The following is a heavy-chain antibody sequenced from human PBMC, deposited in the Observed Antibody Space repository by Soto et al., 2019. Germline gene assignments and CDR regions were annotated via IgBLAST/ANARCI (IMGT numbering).Heavy chain of an antibody. CDR1: GYTFTSYG. CDR2: ISACNGNT. CDR3: ARDSPRLYCSSTSCRDWFDP. Sequence: ASVKVSCKASGYTFTSYGISWVRQAPGQGLEWMGWISACNGNTNYAQKLQGRVTMTTDTSTSTAYMELRSLRSDDTAVYYCARDSPRLYCSSTSCRDWFDPWGQGTLVTVSS. J-gene: IGHJ5*02. V-gene: IGHV1-18*01. D-gene: IGHD2-2*01.